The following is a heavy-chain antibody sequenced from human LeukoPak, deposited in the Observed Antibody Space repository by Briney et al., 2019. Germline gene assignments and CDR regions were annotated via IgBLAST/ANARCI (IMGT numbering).Heavy chain of an antibody. V-gene: IGHV3-21*01. CDR3: ARDGGDYYDSSGYPFHH. CDR1: GFTFGSYN. CDR2: ISTSSSYI. Sequence: PGGSLRLSCAASGFTFGSYNMNWVRQAPGKGPEWVSSISTSSSYIYYADSVKGRFTISRDNVKKSLYLQMNSLRAGDTAVYYCARDGGDYYDSSGYPFHHWGQGTLVTVSS. J-gene: IGHJ1*01. D-gene: IGHD3-22*01.